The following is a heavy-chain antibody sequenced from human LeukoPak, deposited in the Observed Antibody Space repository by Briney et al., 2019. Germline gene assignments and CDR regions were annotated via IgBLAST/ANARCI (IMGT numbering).Heavy chain of an antibody. D-gene: IGHD3-16*01. Sequence: ASVKVSCKASGYTFTGYYMHWVRQAPGQGLEWMGWINPNSGGTNYAQKFQGRVTTTRDTSISTAYMELSRLRSDDTAVYYCARDSGTGETLDYWGQGTLVTVSS. CDR1: GYTFTGYY. CDR2: INPNSGGT. J-gene: IGHJ4*02. V-gene: IGHV1-2*02. CDR3: ARDSGTGETLDY.